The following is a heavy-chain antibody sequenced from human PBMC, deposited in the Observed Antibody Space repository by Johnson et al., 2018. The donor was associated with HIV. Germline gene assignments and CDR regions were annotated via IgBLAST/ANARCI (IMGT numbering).Heavy chain of an antibody. D-gene: IGHD4-23*01. V-gene: IGHV3-53*01. J-gene: IGHJ3*01. CDR3: AKDPPLATVVTPAL. CDR2: IYSDDMT. Sequence: VQLVESGGGLIQSGGSLRLSCAASGFTVSRNYMSWVRQAPGKGLEWVSVIYSDDMTYYADSVKGRFTISRDNSKNTLYLQMNSLRAEDTAVYYCAKDPPLATVVTPALWGQGTMVTVSS. CDR1: GFTVSRNY.